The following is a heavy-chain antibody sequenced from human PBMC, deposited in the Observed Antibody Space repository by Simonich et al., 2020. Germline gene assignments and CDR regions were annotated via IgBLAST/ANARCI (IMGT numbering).Heavy chain of an antibody. Sequence: QVQLVQSGAEVKKPGASVKVSCKVSGYTLTELSMHGVRQAPGKGLEWMGGVDPEDDETIYERKFQGRVTMTEDTSTDTAYMELSSLRSEDTAVYYCATNSPSSWGYHNFDYWGQGTLVTVSS. D-gene: IGHD7-27*01. CDR1: GYTLTELS. CDR2: VDPEDDET. CDR3: ATNSPSSWGYHNFDY. V-gene: IGHV1-24*01. J-gene: IGHJ4*02.